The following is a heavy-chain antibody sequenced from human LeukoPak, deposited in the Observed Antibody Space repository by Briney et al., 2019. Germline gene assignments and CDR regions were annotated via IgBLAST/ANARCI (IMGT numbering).Heavy chain of an antibody. Sequence: SETLSLTCAVYGGSFSGYYWSWIRQPPGKGLEWIGEINHSGSTYYNPSLKSRVTISVDTSKNQFSLKLSSVTAADTAVYYCARDCSGGSCHDAFDIWGQGTMVTVSS. V-gene: IGHV4-34*01. CDR3: ARDCSGGSCHDAFDI. CDR1: GGSFSGYY. J-gene: IGHJ3*02. D-gene: IGHD2-15*01. CDR2: INHSGST.